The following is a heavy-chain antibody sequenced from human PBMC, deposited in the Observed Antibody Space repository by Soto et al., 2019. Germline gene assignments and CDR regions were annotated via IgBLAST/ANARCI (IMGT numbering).Heavy chain of an antibody. J-gene: IGHJ4*02. V-gene: IGHV1-2*02. CDR3: ARGHLAGIVATPAGY. CDR1: GYTFTGYY. D-gene: IGHD5-12*01. CDR2: INPNSGGT. Sequence: ASVKVSCKASGYTFTGYYMHWVRQAPGQGLEWMGWINPNSGGTNYAQKFQGRVTMTRDTSISTAYMELSRLRSDDTAVYYCARGHLAGIVATPAGYWGQGTLVTVSS.